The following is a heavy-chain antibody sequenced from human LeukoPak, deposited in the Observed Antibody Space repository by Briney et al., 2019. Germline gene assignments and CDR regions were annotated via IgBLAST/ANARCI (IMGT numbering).Heavy chain of an antibody. Sequence: PSETLSLTCAVYGGSFSTHYWSWIRQPPGKGLEWIGEINHSGSTNYNPSLKSRVTISVHTSKNQFSLKLSSVTAADTAVYCCASGGDWGQGTLVTVSS. D-gene: IGHD3-16*01. J-gene: IGHJ4*02. CDR1: GGSFSTHY. V-gene: IGHV4-34*01. CDR3: ASGGD. CDR2: INHSGST.